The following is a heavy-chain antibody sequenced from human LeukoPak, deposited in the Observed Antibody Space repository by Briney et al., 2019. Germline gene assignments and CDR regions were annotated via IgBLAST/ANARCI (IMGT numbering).Heavy chain of an antibody. CDR1: GFTFSSYE. CDR3: ARGAYYDSSGYEY. CDR2: TSSSGSTI. V-gene: IGHV3-48*03. Sequence: GGSLRLSCAASGFTFSSYEMNWVRQAPGKGLEWVSYTSSSGSTIYYADSVKGRFTISRDNAKNSLYLQMNSLRAEDTAVYYCARGAYYDSSGYEYWGQGTLVTVSS. D-gene: IGHD3-22*01. J-gene: IGHJ4*02.